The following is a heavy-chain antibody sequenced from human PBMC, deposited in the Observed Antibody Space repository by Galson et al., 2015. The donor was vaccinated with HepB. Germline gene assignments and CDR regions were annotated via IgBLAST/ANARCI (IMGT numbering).Heavy chain of an antibody. CDR1: GFTFSSYS. CDR2: ISSSSSYI. J-gene: IGHJ4*02. CDR3: ARDIGRGYYGSGSYF. D-gene: IGHD3-10*01. V-gene: IGHV3-21*01. Sequence: SLRLSCAASGFTFSSYSMNWVRQAPGKGLEWVSSISSSSSYIYYADSVKGRFTISRDNAKNSLYLQMNSLRAEDTAVYYCARDIGRGYYGSGSYFWGQGTLVTVSS.